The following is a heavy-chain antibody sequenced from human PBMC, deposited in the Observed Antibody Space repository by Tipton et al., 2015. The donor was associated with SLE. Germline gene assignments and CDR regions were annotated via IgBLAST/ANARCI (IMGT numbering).Heavy chain of an antibody. CDR2: IYYSGST. Sequence: TLSLTCTVSGGSISSSIYYWGWIRQPPGKGLEWIGTIYYSGSTYYNPSLKSRVTISVDTSKNQFSLKLNSVTAADTAVYYCARAINNWFDPWGQGTLVTVSS. J-gene: IGHJ5*02. CDR1: GGSISSSIYY. D-gene: IGHD3-9*01. V-gene: IGHV4-39*01. CDR3: ARAINNWFDP.